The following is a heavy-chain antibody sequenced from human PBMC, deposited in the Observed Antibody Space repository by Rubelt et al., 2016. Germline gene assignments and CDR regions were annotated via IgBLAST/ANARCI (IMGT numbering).Heavy chain of an antibody. CDR1: GGSFSRYY. CDR3: ARHLGRYSSTWGFDY. V-gene: IGHV4-34*02. CDR2: INHSGST. J-gene: IGHJ4*02. Sequence: QVQLQHWGAGLLKPSETLSHTCAVYGGSFSRYYWSWIRQPPGQGLEWIGEINHSGSTYYNPSLKSRVTISVDTSKNQFSRKLSSVTAADTAMYYCARHLGRYSSTWGFDYWGQGTLVTVSS. D-gene: IGHD6-13*01.